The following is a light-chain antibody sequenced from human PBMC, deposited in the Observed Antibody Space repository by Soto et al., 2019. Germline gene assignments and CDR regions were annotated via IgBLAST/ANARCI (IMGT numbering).Light chain of an antibody. V-gene: IGLV1-40*01. J-gene: IGLJ1*01. CDR2: GNS. CDR3: QSYDSSLTFYV. CDR1: SSNIGAGYD. Sequence: QSVLTQPHSVSGAPGQRVTISCTGSSSNIGAGYDVHWYQQLPGTAPKLLIYGNSNRPSGVPDRFSGSKSGTSASLAITGLQAEDEADYYCQSYDSSLTFYVFGTGTKLTAL.